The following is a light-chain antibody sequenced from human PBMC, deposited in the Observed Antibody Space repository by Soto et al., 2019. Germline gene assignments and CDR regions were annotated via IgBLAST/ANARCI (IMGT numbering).Light chain of an antibody. Sequence: QSALTQSASVSGSPGQSITISCTGTSSDVGGYNYVSWYQQHPGKAPKLIIYDVSNRPSGVSTRFSGSKSGNTASLTLSGLQAEDEAEYSCSSYTSTHSWVFGGGTKVTVL. V-gene: IGLV2-14*01. CDR1: SSDVGGYNY. CDR3: SSYTSTHSWV. J-gene: IGLJ3*02. CDR2: DVS.